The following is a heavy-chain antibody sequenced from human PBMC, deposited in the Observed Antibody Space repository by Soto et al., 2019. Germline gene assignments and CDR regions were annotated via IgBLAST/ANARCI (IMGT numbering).Heavy chain of an antibody. Sequence: SVKVSCKASGGTFSSYAISWVRQAPGQGLEWMGGIIPIFGTANYAQKFQGRVTITADESTSTAYMELSSLRSEDTAVYYCTIVVVPAAISYYYYYGMDVWGQGTTVTVSS. J-gene: IGHJ6*02. V-gene: IGHV1-69*13. D-gene: IGHD2-2*01. CDR3: TIVVVPAAISYYYYYGMDV. CDR2: IIPIFGTA. CDR1: GGTFSSYA.